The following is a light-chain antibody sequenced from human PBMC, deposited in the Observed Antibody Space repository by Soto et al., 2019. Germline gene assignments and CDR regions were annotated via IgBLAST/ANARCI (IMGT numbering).Light chain of an antibody. CDR2: DVS. CDR1: SSDVGGYNY. V-gene: IGLV2-14*01. J-gene: IGLJ1*01. CDR3: SSYTSSSTYV. Sequence: QLVLTQPASVSGSPGQSITISCTGTSSDVGGYNYVSWYQQHPGKAPKLMIYDVSNRPSGVSNRFSGSKSGNTASLTISGLQAEDEAEYYCSSYTSSSTYVLGTGTKLTVL.